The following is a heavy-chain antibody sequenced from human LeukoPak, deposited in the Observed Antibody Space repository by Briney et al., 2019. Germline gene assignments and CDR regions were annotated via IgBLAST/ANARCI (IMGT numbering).Heavy chain of an antibody. J-gene: IGHJ2*01. CDR1: GFTFTISA. CDR2: IVVGSGNT. V-gene: IGHV1-58*01. Sequence: EASVTVSFKASGFTFTISAVQWVRQARGQRLEWIGWIVVGSGNTNYAQKFQERVTITRDMSTSTAYMELSSLRSEDTAVYYCAAAGKDPEWYFDLWGRGTLVTVSS. CDR3: AAAGKDPEWYFDL.